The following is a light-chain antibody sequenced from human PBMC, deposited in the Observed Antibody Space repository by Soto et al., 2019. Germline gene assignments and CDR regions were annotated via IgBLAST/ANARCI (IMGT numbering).Light chain of an antibody. CDR3: GTWDSSLSAGL. Sequence: QSVLTQPPSVSAASGQKVTISCSGSSSNIGNNFVSWYQQLPEATPKLLIYENNKRPSGIPDRFSGSKSGTSATLGITGLQTGDEADYYCGTWDSSLSAGLFGGGTKLTVL. V-gene: IGLV1-51*02. CDR2: ENN. J-gene: IGLJ2*01. CDR1: SSNIGNNF.